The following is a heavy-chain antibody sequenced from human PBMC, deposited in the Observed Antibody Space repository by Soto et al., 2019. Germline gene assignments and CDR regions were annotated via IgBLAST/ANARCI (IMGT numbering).Heavy chain of an antibody. CDR1: GGTFSSYA. CDR2: IIPIFGTA. CDR3: ARSRSSPNWYDP. V-gene: IGHV1-69*06. D-gene: IGHD6-13*01. J-gene: IGHJ5*02. Sequence: QVQLVQSGAEVKKPGSSVKVSCKASGGTFSSYAISWVRQAPGQGLEWMGGIIPIFGTANYAQKFQGRVTITAHKSTYTAYIELSSLTSEDTDVYYCARSRSSPNWYDPWGKGTLVTVST.